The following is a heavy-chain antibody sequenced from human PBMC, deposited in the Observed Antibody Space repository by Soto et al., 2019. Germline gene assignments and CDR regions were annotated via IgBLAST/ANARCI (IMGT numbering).Heavy chain of an antibody. CDR2: IYPGDSDT. D-gene: IGHD4-17*01. CDR1: GYSFTSYW. J-gene: IGHJ6*02. V-gene: IGHV5-51*01. CDR3: ARPLYGGNSPRYGMDV. Sequence: GEALKVSCKGSGYSFTSYWIGWVRQMPGKGLEWMGIIYPGDSDTRYGPSFQGQVTISADKSISTAYLQWSSLKASDTAMYYCARPLYGGNSPRYGMDVWGQGTTVTVSS.